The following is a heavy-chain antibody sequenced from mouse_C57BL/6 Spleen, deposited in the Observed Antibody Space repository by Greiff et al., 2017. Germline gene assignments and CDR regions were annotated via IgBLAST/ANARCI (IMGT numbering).Heavy chain of an antibody. CDR3: AAQLTGAPYYAMDY. CDR2: IWGGGST. Sequence: VQLQQSGPGLVAPSQSLSITCTVSGFSLTSYGVDWVRQPPGKGLEWLGVIWGGGSTNYNSALMSRLSISKDNSKSQVFLKMNSLQTDDTAMYYCAAQLTGAPYYAMDYWGQGTSVTVSS. V-gene: IGHV2-9*01. D-gene: IGHD4-1*01. J-gene: IGHJ4*01. CDR1: GFSLTSYG.